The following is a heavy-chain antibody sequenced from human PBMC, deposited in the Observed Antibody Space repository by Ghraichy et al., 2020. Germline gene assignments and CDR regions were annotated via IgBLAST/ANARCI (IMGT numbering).Heavy chain of an antibody. Sequence: GGSLRLSCAASGFTFSRYAMSWVRQAPGKGLEWVSAISGSGLRSFHADSVKGRFTISRDNSKDTLYLQMNSLRAEDTALYYCARISGSSTSCCSDYWGQGTLVTGAS. D-gene: IGHD2-2*01. J-gene: IGHJ4*02. CDR3: ARISGSSTSCCSDY. CDR1: GFTFSRYA. V-gene: IGHV3-23*01. CDR2: ISGSGLRS.